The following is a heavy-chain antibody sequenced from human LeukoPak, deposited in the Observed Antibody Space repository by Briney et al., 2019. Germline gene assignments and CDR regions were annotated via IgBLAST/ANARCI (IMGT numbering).Heavy chain of an antibody. Sequence: SEALSLTCAVYGGSFSEYYWSWIRQTPGKGLEWIGQINYSGSTYYNPSLKSRVTLSLDTSKNQFSLKVRSVTPADTAVYYCARDIEVVGATLYFDYWGQGTLVTVSS. J-gene: IGHJ4*02. CDR3: ARDIEVVGATLYFDY. CDR2: INYSGST. CDR1: GGSFSEYY. V-gene: IGHV4-59*01. D-gene: IGHD1-26*01.